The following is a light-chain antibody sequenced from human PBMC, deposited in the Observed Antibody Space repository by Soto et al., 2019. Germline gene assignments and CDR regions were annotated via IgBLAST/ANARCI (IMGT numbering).Light chain of an antibody. J-gene: IGKJ5*01. CDR3: QQYGSSPIT. V-gene: IGKV3-20*01. Sequence: EIVLTQSPGTLSLSPCERATLSWSASQSFSSTYLAWYQQKPGQAPRLLVYGASSRATGIPDRFSGFGSGTDFTLTISRLEPEDFAVYFCQQYGSSPITFGQGTRLEIK. CDR2: GAS. CDR1: QSFSSTY.